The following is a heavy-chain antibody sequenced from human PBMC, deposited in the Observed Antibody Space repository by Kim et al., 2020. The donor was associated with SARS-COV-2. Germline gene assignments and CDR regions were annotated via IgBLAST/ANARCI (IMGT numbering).Heavy chain of an antibody. Sequence: TSNAQKFQGRVTMTRDTATGTVYMELSSLRSEDTAVYYCGRGGVIVRYDYWGQGTLVTVSS. V-gene: IGHV1-46*01. D-gene: IGHD3-16*02. CDR2: T. J-gene: IGHJ4*02. CDR3: GRGGVIVRYDY.